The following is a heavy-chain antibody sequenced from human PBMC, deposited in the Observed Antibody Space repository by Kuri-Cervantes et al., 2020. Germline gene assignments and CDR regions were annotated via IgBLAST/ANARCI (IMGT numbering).Heavy chain of an antibody. J-gene: IGHJ4*02. CDR3: ARRGTYISSSDFDY. V-gene: IGHV4-59*08. CDR1: GGSISSYY. CDR2: IYYSGST. Sequence: SETLSLTCTVPGGSISSYYWSWIRQPPGKGLEWIGYIYYSGSTNYNPSLKSRVTISVDTSKNQFSLKLTSVTAADTAVYYCARRGTYISSSDFDYWGQGTLVTVSS. D-gene: IGHD6-6*01.